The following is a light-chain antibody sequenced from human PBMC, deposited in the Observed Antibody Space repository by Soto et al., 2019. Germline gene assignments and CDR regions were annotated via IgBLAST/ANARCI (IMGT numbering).Light chain of an antibody. CDR3: QQYYSYPPT. Sequence: AIRMTKSPSSFSASTGDRVTINCRASQGISRYLAWYQQKPGKAPKLLIYAASTLQSGVPSRFSGSGSGTDFTLTISCLQSEDFATYYCQQYYSYPPTFGQGTKVDIK. V-gene: IGKV1-8*01. J-gene: IGKJ1*01. CDR2: AAS. CDR1: QGISRY.